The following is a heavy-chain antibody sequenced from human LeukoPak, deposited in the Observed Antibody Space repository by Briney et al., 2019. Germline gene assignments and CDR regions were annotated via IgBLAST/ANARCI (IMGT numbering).Heavy chain of an antibody. V-gene: IGHV1-69*06. J-gene: IGHJ4*02. CDR3: AMGDYVWGSYRRHFDY. CDR2: IIPIFGTA. CDR1: VGTFSSYA. D-gene: IGHD3-16*02. Sequence: SVKVSCKASVGTFSSYAISSVRQAPGQGLEWMGGIIPIFGTANYAQKFQGRVTITADKSTSTAYMELSSLTSEDTAVYYCAMGDYVWGSYRRHFDYWGQGTLVTVSS.